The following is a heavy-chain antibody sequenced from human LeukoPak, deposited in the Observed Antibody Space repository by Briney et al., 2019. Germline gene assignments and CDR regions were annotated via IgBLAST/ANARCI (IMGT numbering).Heavy chain of an antibody. V-gene: IGHV1-2*02. CDR2: INPNSGGT. Sequence: ASVKVSCKASGYTFTDYYMHWVRQAPGQGLEWMGWINPNSGGTNYAQKFQGRVTMTRDTSISTAYMELSRLRSDDAAVYYCARYRVGPRYYFDYWGQGTLVTVSS. CDR3: ARYRVGPRYYFDY. CDR1: GYTFTDYY. D-gene: IGHD1-14*01. J-gene: IGHJ4*02.